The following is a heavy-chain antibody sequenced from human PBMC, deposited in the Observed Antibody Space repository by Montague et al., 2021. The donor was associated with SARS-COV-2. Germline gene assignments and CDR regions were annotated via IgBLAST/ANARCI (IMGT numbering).Heavy chain of an antibody. CDR2: ISYDGKNQ. D-gene: IGHD1-26*01. CDR3: AKDQVYRGRSSPFDS. J-gene: IGHJ4*02. Sequence: SLRLSCAASGFTFSSYGMHWVRQAPGKGPEWVAAISYDGKNQNYGEFVKGRFIISRDNTRNTLGLQMNSLRAEDTALYYCAKDQVYRGRSSPFDSRGQGTLVSVSS. CDR1: GFTFSSYG. V-gene: IGHV3-30*18.